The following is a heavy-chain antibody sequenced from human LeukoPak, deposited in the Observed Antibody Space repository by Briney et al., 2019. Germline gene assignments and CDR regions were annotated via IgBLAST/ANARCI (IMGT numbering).Heavy chain of an antibody. CDR3: ARVTLGQLHAHDY. Sequence: SAALSLPCSVSGGSLDSYYRGWVRQPPGKGLELNRYIYYRGSTHYNPSLKSLVTMSVDMSKNQFSFKLTSVSAADTAVYYCARVTLGQLHAHDYWGQGTLVTVSS. V-gene: IGHV4-59*01. CDR1: GGSLDSYY. J-gene: IGHJ4*02. D-gene: IGHD7-27*01. CDR2: IYYRGST.